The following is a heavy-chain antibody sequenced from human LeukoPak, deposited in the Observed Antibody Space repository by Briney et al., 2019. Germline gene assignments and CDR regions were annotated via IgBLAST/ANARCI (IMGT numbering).Heavy chain of an antibody. CDR3: ARDEWGLVGATECY. D-gene: IGHD2-15*01. CDR1: GVTVRSNY. V-gene: IGHV3-66*01. CDR2: LYAGGRT. J-gene: IGHJ4*02. Sequence: GGSLRLSCAVAGVTVRSNYMSWVRQAPGKGLEWVSVLYAGGRTDYADSVKGRFTVSRDNSKNTLYLQMTSPRAEDTAIYYCARDEWGLVGATECYWGQGTLVTVSS.